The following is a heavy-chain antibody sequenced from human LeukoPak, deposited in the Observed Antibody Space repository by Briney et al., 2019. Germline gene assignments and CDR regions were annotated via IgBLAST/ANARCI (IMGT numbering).Heavy chain of an antibody. CDR3: AAYGGSNRGSFDY. Sequence: GGSLRLSCAASGFTFSSYAMSWVRQAPGKGLEWVSAISGSGGSTYYADSVKGRFTISRDNSKNTLYLQMNSLRDEDTAVYYCAAYGGSNRGSFDYWGQGTLVTVSS. D-gene: IGHD4-23*01. J-gene: IGHJ4*02. CDR1: GFTFSSYA. V-gene: IGHV3-23*01. CDR2: ISGSGGST.